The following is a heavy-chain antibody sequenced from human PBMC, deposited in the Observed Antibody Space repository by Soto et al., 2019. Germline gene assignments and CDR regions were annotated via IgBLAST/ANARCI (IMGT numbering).Heavy chain of an antibody. CDR3: AKDDYGRGGSCYGWSGGVYDY. CDR2: ISGSGGST. Sequence: EVQLLESGGGLVQPGGSLRLSCAASGFTFSSYAMSWVRQAPGKGLEWVSAISGSGGSTYYADSVKGRFTISRYNSKNTLYLQMNSLRAEDTAVYYCAKDDYGRGGSCYGWSGGVYDYLGQGTLVTVSS. D-gene: IGHD2-15*01. CDR1: GFTFSSYA. V-gene: IGHV3-23*01. J-gene: IGHJ4*01.